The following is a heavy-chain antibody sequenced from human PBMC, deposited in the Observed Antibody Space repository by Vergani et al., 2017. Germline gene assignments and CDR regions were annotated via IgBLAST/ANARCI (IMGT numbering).Heavy chain of an antibody. CDR1: GFTFSRYG. CDR2: ISSSSSYI. D-gene: IGHD6-13*01. CDR3: AREGGSSSDVYDF. V-gene: IGHV3-21*02. Sequence: LVESGGGLVQPGGSLRLSCAASGFTFSRYGMNWVRQAPGKGLVWVSSISSSSSYIYYADSLKGRFTISRDNAKNSLYLQMNSLRVEDTAVYYCAREGGSSSDVYDFWGQGTLVTVSS. J-gene: IGHJ4*02.